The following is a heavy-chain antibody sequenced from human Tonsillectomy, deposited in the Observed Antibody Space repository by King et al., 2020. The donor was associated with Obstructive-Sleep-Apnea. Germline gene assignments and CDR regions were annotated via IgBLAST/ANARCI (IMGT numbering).Heavy chain of an antibody. CDR3: AKDYYGSGSYPYTDY. J-gene: IGHJ4*02. CDR2: ISYDGSNK. D-gene: IGHD3-10*01. CDR1: GFTFSTYG. Sequence: VKLVQSGGGMVQPGRSLRLSCAASGFTFSTYGIHWVRQAPGKGLEWVAVISYDGSNKYYSDSVKGRFTIPRDNSKNTLYLQMNSLRAEDTAVYYCAKDYYGSGSYPYTDYWGQGTLVTVSS. V-gene: IGHV3-30*18.